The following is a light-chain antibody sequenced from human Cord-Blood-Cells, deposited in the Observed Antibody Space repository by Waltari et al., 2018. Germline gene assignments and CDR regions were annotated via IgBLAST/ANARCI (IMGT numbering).Light chain of an antibody. J-gene: IGKJ3*01. CDR2: DAS. CDR1: QSISSS. Sequence: DIQMTQSPSTLSAYVGDRVTMTCRASQSISSSLAWYQQKPGKAPKLLIYDASRLESGVPSRFSGSGSGTEFTLTISSLQPDDFATYYCQQYNSYSPTFGPGTKVDIK. CDR3: QQYNSYSPT. V-gene: IGKV1-5*01.